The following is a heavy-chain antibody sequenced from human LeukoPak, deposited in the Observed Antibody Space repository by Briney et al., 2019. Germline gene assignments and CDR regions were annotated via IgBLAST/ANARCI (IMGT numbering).Heavy chain of an antibody. D-gene: IGHD4-23*01. Sequence: GSLRLSCAASGFTSSSYAMSWVRQAPGKGLEWVSTISISFSDDNTYYADSVKGRFTISRDNSKSTLYLQMNSVRADDTAVYYCARKLGANYYYGLDVWGQGTTVTVSS. V-gene: IGHV3-23*01. CDR1: GFTSSSYA. J-gene: IGHJ6*02. CDR2: ISISFSDDNT. CDR3: ARKLGANYYYGLDV.